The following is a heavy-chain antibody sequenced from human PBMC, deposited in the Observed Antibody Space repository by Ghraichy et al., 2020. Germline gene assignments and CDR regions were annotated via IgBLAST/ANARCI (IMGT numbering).Heavy chain of an antibody. J-gene: IGHJ4*02. CDR1: GGSISSYY. V-gene: IGHV4-59*01. Sequence: SETLSLTCTVSGGSISSYYWTWIRLPPGKGLEWIGYIYDSGSTNYNPSLKSRVTISVDTSKKQFSLKLTSLTAADTAVYFCASSRRVTTVTWIDYWGQGRLVTVSS. D-gene: IGHD4-17*01. CDR2: IYDSGST. CDR3: ASSRRVTTVTWIDY.